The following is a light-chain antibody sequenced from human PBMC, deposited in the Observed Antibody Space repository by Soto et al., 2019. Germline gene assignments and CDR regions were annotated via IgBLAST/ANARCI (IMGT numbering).Light chain of an antibody. CDR2: NAA. Sequence: EIVITQSPATLSVSPGERATLSCRASQSISNTLAWYQQRPGQAPRLLIYNAATRAIGIPARFSGSGAGTEFTLTISTLQSEDFAVYYCQQYSDWPRTFGQGTKVDIK. V-gene: IGKV3-15*01. J-gene: IGKJ1*01. CDR1: QSISNT. CDR3: QQYSDWPRT.